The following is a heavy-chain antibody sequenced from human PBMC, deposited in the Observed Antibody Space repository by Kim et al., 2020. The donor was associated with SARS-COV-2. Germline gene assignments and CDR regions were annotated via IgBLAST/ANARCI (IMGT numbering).Heavy chain of an antibody. CDR2: ISSGGDTK. CDR3: ARVGPTGTTGQHFDY. Sequence: GGSLRLSCAASGFTFSSYEINWVRQSPGKGLEWVSYISSGGDTKFYADSVKGRFTISRDNAKNSVYLQMNSLRADDTGVYYCARVGPTGTTGQHFDYWGQGTLVTVSS. V-gene: IGHV3-48*03. J-gene: IGHJ4*02. D-gene: IGHD1-1*01. CDR1: GFTFSSYE.